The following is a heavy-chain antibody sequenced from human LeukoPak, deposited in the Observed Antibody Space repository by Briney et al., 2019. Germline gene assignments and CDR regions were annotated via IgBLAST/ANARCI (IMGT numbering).Heavy chain of an antibody. D-gene: IGHD3-3*01. CDR1: GGSFSGYY. J-gene: IGHJ4*02. V-gene: IGHV4-34*01. CDR3: ARGLVGYDFWSGYYVEGLEY. CDR2: INHSGST. Sequence: SETLSLTCAVYGGSFSGYYWSWIRQPPGKGLEWIGEINHSGSTNHNPSLKSRVTISVDTSKNQFSLKLSSVTAADTAVYYCARGLVGYDFWSGYYVEGLEYWGQGTLVTVSS.